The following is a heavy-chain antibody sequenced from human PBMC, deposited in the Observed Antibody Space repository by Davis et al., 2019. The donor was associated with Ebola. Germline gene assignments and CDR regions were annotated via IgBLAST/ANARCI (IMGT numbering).Heavy chain of an antibody. D-gene: IGHD4-17*01. CDR1: GGSISSYY. J-gene: IGHJ2*01. CDR3: ARHARFGDGDWYFDL. Sequence: PSETLSLTCTVSGGSISSYYWSWIRQPPGKGLEWIGYIYYSGSTNYNPSLKSRVTISVDTSTNQFSLKLSSVTAADTAGYYCARHARFGDGDWYFDLWGRGTLVTVSS. CDR2: IYYSGST. V-gene: IGHV4-59*08.